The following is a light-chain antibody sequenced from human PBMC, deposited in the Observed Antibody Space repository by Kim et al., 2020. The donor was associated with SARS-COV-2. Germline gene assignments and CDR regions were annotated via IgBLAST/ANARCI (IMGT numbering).Light chain of an antibody. V-gene: IGKV1-5*01. CDR3: QQYDSSSYT. Sequence: DIQMTQSPSTLSASVGDRVTITCRASQSISTWLAWYQQKPGNAPKLVIYDASTLERGVPSRFSGSGSGTEFTLTISSLQPDDFATYYCQQYDSSSYTFGQGTNVEI. J-gene: IGKJ2*01. CDR2: DAS. CDR1: QSISTW.